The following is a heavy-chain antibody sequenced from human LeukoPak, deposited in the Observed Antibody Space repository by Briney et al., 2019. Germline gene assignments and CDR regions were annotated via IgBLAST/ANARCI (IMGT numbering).Heavy chain of an antibody. D-gene: IGHD6-13*01. Sequence: ASVKVSCKASGYTFTSYYMHWVRQAPGQGLEWMGIINPSGGSTSYAQKFQGRVTMTRDTSTSTVYMELSSLRSEDTAVYYCARDPAVGSRWYIIWYFDLWGRGTLVTVSS. CDR2: INPSGGST. J-gene: IGHJ2*01. V-gene: IGHV1-46*01. CDR1: GYTFTSYY. CDR3: ARDPAVGSRWYIIWYFDL.